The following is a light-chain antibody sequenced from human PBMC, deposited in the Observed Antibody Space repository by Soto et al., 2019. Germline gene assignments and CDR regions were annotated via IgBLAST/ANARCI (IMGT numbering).Light chain of an antibody. CDR3: QDYDYRLTDSV. Sequence: QSVLTQPPSVSGAPGQRVTIPCTGNSSNLGVGYDVHWYQQRPGTAPKLVIYGNRNRPSGVPERFYGSKSGTSASLAITRLQAEDEGDDYCQDYDYRLTDSVFGGGTALTVL. CDR1: SSNLGVGYD. CDR2: GNR. V-gene: IGLV1-40*01. J-gene: IGLJ3*02.